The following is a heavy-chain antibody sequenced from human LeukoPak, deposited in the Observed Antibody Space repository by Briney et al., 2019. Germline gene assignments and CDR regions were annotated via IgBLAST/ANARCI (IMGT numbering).Heavy chain of an antibody. V-gene: IGHV4-59*11. CDR2: IYYSGTT. Sequence: SATLSLTCTVSGGSISPLYWSWIQQPPGKGLEFIGYIYYSGTTNYNPSLQSRVTLAVDTSKNQFSLKLSSVTAADTAVYYCARGGVAAKYYFDPWGPGTLVIVSS. J-gene: IGHJ4*02. CDR1: GGSISPLY. CDR3: ARGGVAAKYYFDP. D-gene: IGHD3-10*01.